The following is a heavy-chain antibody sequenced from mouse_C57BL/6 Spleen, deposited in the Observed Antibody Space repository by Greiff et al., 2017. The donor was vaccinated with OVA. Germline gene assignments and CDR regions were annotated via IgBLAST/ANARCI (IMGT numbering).Heavy chain of an antibody. J-gene: IGHJ2*01. CDR1: GYTFTSYG. Sequence: VQLQQSGAELARPGASVKLSCKASGYTFTSYGISWVKQRTGQGLEWIGEIYPRSGNTYYNEKFKGKATLTADKSSSTAYMELRSLTSEDSAVYYCARSGGYFLYFDYWGQGTTLTVSS. CDR3: ARSGGYFLYFDY. V-gene: IGHV1-81*01. CDR2: IYPRSGNT. D-gene: IGHD2-3*01.